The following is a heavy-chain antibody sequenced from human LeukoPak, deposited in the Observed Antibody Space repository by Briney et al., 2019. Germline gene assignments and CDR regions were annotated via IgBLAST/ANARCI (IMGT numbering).Heavy chain of an antibody. CDR3: ARDAAWSGYYDAFDI. J-gene: IGHJ3*02. CDR1: GFTFTKYG. V-gene: IGHV3-33*01. Sequence: PGGSLRLSCAASGFTFTKYGMHWVRQAPGKGLEWVAVIWHDGINKYYADSVKGRFTISRDNAKNSLYLQMNSLRAEDTAVYYCARDAAWSGYYDAFDIWGQGTMVTVSS. CDR2: IWHDGINK. D-gene: IGHD3-3*01.